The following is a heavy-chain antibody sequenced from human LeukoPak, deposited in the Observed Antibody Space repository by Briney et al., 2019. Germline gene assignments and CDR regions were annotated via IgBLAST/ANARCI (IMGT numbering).Heavy chain of an antibody. V-gene: IGHV3-74*01. CDR3: ARDLSGSSTTSFDY. Sequence: GGSLRLSCAASGFTFSTYWMHWVRQAPGKGLVWVSRINSDGSSTSYADSVKGRFTISRDNAKNTLYLQMNTLRVEDTAVYYCARDLSGSSTTSFDYWGQGTLVTVSS. CDR2: INSDGSST. J-gene: IGHJ4*02. D-gene: IGHD1/OR15-1a*01. CDR1: GFTFSTYW.